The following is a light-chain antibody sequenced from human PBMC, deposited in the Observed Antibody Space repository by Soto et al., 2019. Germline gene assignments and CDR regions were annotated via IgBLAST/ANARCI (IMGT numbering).Light chain of an antibody. CDR3: SSYTSSSTLFV. Sequence: QPVLTKPASVSGSPGQSLTISCTGTSSDVGGYNYVSWYQQHPGKAPKLMIYDVSNRPSGVSNRFSGSKSGNTASLTISGLQAEDEADYYCSSYTSSSTLFVFGTGTKVTVL. CDR1: SSDVGGYNY. CDR2: DVS. J-gene: IGLJ1*01. V-gene: IGLV2-14*01.